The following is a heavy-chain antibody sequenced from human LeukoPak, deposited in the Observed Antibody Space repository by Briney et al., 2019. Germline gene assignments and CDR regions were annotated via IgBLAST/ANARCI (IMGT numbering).Heavy chain of an antibody. V-gene: IGHV4-4*07. CDR2: MDTSGHT. Sequence: SETLSLTCTVSGGSISGYYWSWIRQPAGKGLEWIGHMDTSGHTNYNSSLMSRVTMSVDTSKNQFSLRLTSVTAADTAVYYCARVWWLQSPHFDYWGQGTLVTVSS. CDR3: ARVWWLQSPHFDY. CDR1: GGSISGYY. J-gene: IGHJ4*02. D-gene: IGHD5-24*01.